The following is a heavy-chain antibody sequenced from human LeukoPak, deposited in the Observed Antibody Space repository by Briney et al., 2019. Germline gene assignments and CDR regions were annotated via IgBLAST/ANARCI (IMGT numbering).Heavy chain of an antibody. CDR3: ARGDLYSSSWYN. CDR2: IYYSGST. Sequence: SETLSLICTVSGGSISSGDNYWSWIRQPPGKGLEWIGYIYYSGSTYYNPSLKSRVTISVGTSKNQFSLKLSSMSAADTAVYYCARGDLYSSSWYNWGQGTLVTVSS. V-gene: IGHV4-30-4*08. D-gene: IGHD6-13*01. J-gene: IGHJ4*02. CDR1: GGSISSGDNY.